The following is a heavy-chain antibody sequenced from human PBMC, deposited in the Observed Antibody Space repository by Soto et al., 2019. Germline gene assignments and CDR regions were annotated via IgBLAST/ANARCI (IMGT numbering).Heavy chain of an antibody. CDR2: INPNSGGT. CDR3: ARERIAAAGKDYYYYYGMDV. J-gene: IGHJ6*02. V-gene: IGHV1-2*04. D-gene: IGHD6-13*01. Sequence: ASVKVSCKASGYTFTGYYMHWVRQAPGQGLEWMGWINPNSGGTNYAQKFQGWVTMTRDTSISTAYMELSRLRSDDAAVYYCARERIAAAGKDYYYYYGMDVWGQGTTVTVSS. CDR1: GYTFTGYY.